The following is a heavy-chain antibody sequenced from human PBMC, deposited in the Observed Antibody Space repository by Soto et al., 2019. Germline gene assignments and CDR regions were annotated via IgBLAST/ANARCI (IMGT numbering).Heavy chain of an antibody. CDR3: ARDRRGWIDSSSWQPVDY. J-gene: IGHJ4*02. Sequence: ASVKVSCKASGYTFTSYAMHWVRQAPGQRLEWMGWINAGNGNTKYSQKLQGRVTITRDTSASTAYMELSSLRSEDTAVYYCARDRRGWIDSSSWQPVDYWGQGTLVTVSS. CDR1: GYTFTSYA. D-gene: IGHD6-13*01. V-gene: IGHV1-3*01. CDR2: INAGNGNT.